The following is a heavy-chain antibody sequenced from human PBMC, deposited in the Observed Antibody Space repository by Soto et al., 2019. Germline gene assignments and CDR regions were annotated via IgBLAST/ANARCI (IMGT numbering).Heavy chain of an antibody. CDR2: IYSTGNT. J-gene: IGHJ3*02. CDR1: GDSIRSSSY. D-gene: IGHD3-10*01. V-gene: IGHV4-38-2*02. CDR3: ARVWGGAFDI. Sequence: PSETLSLTCTVSGDSIRSSSYWGWIRQPPGKGLEWIGSIYSTGNTYYNPSLNSRVTISVDRSKNQFSLKLSSVTAADTAVYYCARVWGGAFDIRGQRTSVTVSS.